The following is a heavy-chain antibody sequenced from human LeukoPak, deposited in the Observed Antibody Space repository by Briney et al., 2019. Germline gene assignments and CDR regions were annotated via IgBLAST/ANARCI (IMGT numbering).Heavy chain of an antibody. V-gene: IGHV3-21*01. J-gene: IGHJ4*02. CDR1: GFTFSIYS. Sequence: GGSLRLSCAASGFTFSIYSINWVRQAPGRGLEWVSSISSTGKYIFYADPVRGRFTISRDNAKNSLYLQMNSLRAEDTAVYYCARRRDGGDGFDYWGQGTLVTVSS. CDR3: ARRRDGGDGFDY. CDR2: ISSTGKYI. D-gene: IGHD3-3*01.